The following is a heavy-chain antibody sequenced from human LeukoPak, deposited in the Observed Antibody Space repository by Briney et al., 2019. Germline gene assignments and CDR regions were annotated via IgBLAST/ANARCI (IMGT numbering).Heavy chain of an antibody. V-gene: IGHV3-53*01. J-gene: IGHJ4*02. Sequence: GGSLRLSCAAAGFTVNANYVTWVRQAPGKGLEWVSVLYSDGNTKYADSVQGRFTISRDNSKNTLYLEMNSLSPDDTAVYYCARGVEPLAANTLAYWGQGTLVTVSS. CDR3: ARGVEPLAANTLAY. CDR1: GFTVNANY. CDR2: LYSDGNT. D-gene: IGHD1-14*01.